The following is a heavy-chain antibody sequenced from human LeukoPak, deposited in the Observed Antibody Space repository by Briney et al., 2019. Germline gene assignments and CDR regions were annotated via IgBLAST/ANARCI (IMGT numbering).Heavy chain of an antibody. Sequence: SGTLSLTCAVSGGSIKSNNWWSWVRQPPGKGLEWIGEIYHSGSTNYNPSLESRVTVSVDKSKNQFSLKLSSVTAADTAVYYCARGQTTPLYSLDYWGQGTLVTVSS. J-gene: IGHJ4*02. D-gene: IGHD1-14*01. CDR2: IYHSGST. CDR1: GGSIKSNNW. CDR3: ARGQTTPLYSLDY. V-gene: IGHV4-4*02.